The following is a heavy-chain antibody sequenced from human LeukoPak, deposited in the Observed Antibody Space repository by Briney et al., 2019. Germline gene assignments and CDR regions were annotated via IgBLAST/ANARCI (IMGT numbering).Heavy chain of an antibody. CDR1: GGSISSTNW. Sequence: PSGTLSLTCGVSGGSISSTNWWSWVRQPPGQGLEWIGEISLSGVTNYNPSLKSRVTMSLVRSKNHLSLTLTSVTDADTAVYYCSRESGAFSPFGYWGQGTLVTVSS. J-gene: IGHJ4*02. CDR3: SRESGAFSPFGY. CDR2: ISLSGVT. V-gene: IGHV4-4*02. D-gene: IGHD1-26*01.